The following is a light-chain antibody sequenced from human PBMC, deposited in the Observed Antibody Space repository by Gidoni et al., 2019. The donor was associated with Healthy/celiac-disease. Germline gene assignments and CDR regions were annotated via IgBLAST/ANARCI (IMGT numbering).Light chain of an antibody. CDR2: AAS. CDR3: RQSYSTPRT. J-gene: IGKJ1*01. CDR1: KSISSY. Sequence: DIQMTQSPSSLSASVGDRVTITCRASKSISSYLNWYQQKPGKAPKLLIYAASSLQSGVPSRFSGSRSGTEFTLTISSLQPEDFATYYCRQSYSTPRTFGQGTKVEIK. V-gene: IGKV1-39*01.